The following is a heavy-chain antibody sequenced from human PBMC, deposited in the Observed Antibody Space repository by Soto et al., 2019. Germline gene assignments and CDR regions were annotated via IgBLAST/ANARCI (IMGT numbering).Heavy chain of an antibody. CDR2: IKSKTDSGTT. J-gene: IGHJ4*02. CDR3: TTDLRSRTPPGY. Sequence: GGSLRLSCAASGFTLSDYWMHWVRQVPGRGLEWVGRIKSKTDSGTTDYAAPVRGRFTISRDDSTDTLYLQMDSLKTEDTAVYYCTTDLRSRTPPGYWGQGTLVTVSS. CDR1: GFTLSDYW. V-gene: IGHV3-15*07. D-gene: IGHD2-15*01.